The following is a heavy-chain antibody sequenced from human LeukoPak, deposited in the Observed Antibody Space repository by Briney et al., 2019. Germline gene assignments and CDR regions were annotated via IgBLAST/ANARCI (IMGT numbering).Heavy chain of an antibody. CDR3: ARSGLNCYFDY. V-gene: IGHV1-46*01. Sequence: GASVKVSCKASGYTFTSYYMHWVRQAPGRGLEWMGIINPSGGSTSYAQKFQGRVTMTRDTSTSTVYMELSSLRSEDTAVYYCARSGLNCYFDYWGQGTLVTVSS. J-gene: IGHJ4*02. CDR2: INPSGGST. CDR1: GYTFTSYY. D-gene: IGHD1-1*01.